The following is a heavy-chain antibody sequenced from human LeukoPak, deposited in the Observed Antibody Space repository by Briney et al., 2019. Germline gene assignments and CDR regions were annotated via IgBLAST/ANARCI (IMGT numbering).Heavy chain of an antibody. D-gene: IGHD4-17*01. CDR3: ARHSIKYGAAKLRGAFDI. J-gene: IGHJ3*02. Sequence: SETLSLTCTVSGGSISSYYWSWIRQPPGKGLEWIGYIYYSGSTNYNPSLKSRVTISVDTSKNQFSLKLSSVTAADTAVYYCARHSIKYGAAKLRGAFDIWGQGTMATVSS. CDR1: GGSISSYY. CDR2: IYYSGST. V-gene: IGHV4-59*08.